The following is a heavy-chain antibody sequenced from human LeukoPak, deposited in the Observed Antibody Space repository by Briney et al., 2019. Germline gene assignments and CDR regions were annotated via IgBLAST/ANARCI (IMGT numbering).Heavy chain of an antibody. CDR1: GFTFSSYW. J-gene: IGHJ4*02. Sequence: GGSLRLSCAASGFTFSSYWMSWVRQAPGKGLEWVANIKQDGSEKYYVDSVKGRFTISRDNSKNTLYLQMTSLRPEDTALYYCAKERDYYASTSCDYWGQGTQVTVSS. CDR2: IKQDGSEK. V-gene: IGHV3-7*01. D-gene: IGHD3-10*01. CDR3: AKERDYYASTSCDY.